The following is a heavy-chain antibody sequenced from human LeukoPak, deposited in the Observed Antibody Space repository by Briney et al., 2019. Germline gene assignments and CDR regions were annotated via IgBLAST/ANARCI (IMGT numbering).Heavy chain of an antibody. V-gene: IGHV3-21*06. CDR2: IGTSTSYI. D-gene: IGHD1-26*01. Sequence: GGSLRLSCAASGFTFSSYSMNWVRQTPWKGLEWVSPIGTSTSYIYYADSVKGRFTISRDNAKNSLYLQMNSLGAEDTAVYYCARGPLGGTTDYWGQGTLVTVSS. CDR3: ARGPLGGTTDY. J-gene: IGHJ4*02. CDR1: GFTFSSYS.